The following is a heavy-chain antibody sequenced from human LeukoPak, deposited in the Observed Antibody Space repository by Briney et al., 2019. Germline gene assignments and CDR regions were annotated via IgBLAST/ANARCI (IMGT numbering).Heavy chain of an antibody. D-gene: IGHD4-17*01. J-gene: IGHJ4*02. CDR1: GYTFTGYY. CDR2: INPNSGGT. CDR3: ARDLSVTTVTNPMTDY. Sequence: ASVKVSCKASGYTFTGYYMHWVRQAPGQGLEWMGWINPNSGGTNYAQKFQGRVTTTRDTSISTAYMELSRLRSDDTAVYYCARDLSVTTVTNPMTDYWGQGTLVTVSS. V-gene: IGHV1-2*02.